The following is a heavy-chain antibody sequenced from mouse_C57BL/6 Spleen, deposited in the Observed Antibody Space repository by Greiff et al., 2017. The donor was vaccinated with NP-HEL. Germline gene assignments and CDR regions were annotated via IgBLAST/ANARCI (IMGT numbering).Heavy chain of an antibody. V-gene: IGHV1-9*01. CDR3: ARGYGSRGGCAD. CDR2: ILPGSGST. CDR1: GYTFTGYW. Sequence: QVQLQQSGAELMKPGASVKLSCTATGYTFTGYWIEWVKQRPGHGLEWIGEILPGSGSTNYYEKFKGKATFTAATSSNTAYMQLSSLTTEDSAIYYCARGYGSRGGCADWGQGTLVTVSA. D-gene: IGHD1-1*01. J-gene: IGHJ3*01.